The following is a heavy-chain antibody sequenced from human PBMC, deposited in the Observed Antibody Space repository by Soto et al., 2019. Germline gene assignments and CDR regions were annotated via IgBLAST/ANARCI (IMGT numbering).Heavy chain of an antibody. CDR3: ARHEGYSSSWYEGPKYYYYYGMDV. D-gene: IGHD6-13*01. CDR2: IYYSGST. Sequence: PSETLSLTCTVSGGSISSSSYYWGWIRQPPGKGLEWIGSIYYSGSTYYNPSLKSRVTISVDTSKNQFSLKLSSVTAADTAVYYCARHEGYSSSWYEGPKYYYYYGMDVWGQGTTVTVSS. CDR1: GGSISSSSYY. V-gene: IGHV4-39*01. J-gene: IGHJ6*02.